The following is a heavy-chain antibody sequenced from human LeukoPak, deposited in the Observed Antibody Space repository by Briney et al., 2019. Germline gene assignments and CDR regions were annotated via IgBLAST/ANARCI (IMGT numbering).Heavy chain of an antibody. CDR1: GGSISSGDYY. V-gene: IGHV4-30-4*01. Sequence: SQTLSLTCTVSGGSISSGDYYLSWIRQPPGKCLERIGYIYHSGSTDYSPSLKSRVTISVDTSKNQCSLKLSSVTAADTAVYYCARRSGWSRNFDYWGQGTLVTVSS. D-gene: IGHD6-19*01. CDR2: IYHSGST. CDR3: ARRSGWSRNFDY. J-gene: IGHJ4*02.